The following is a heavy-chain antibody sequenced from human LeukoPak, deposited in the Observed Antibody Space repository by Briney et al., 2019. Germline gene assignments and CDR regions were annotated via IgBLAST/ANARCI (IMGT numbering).Heavy chain of an antibody. D-gene: IGHD1-14*01. V-gene: IGHV5-51*03. CDR1: GFSFPSFW. CDR2: IYPGDSET. Sequence: GESLKISCKGSGFSFPSFWTAWVRQMPGKGLEWMGSIYPGDSETRYSPSFQGLVTISADKSISTAYLQWNSLMASDTAMYYCARLKDHTIDYWGQGTLVTVSS. J-gene: IGHJ4*02. CDR3: ARLKDHTIDY.